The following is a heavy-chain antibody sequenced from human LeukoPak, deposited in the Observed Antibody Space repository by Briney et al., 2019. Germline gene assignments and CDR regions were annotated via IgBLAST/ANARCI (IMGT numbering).Heavy chain of an antibody. J-gene: IGHJ4*02. CDR1: GGSFSSYY. CDR3: ARDRGAGYCSSTSCFFDY. CDR2: IYISGST. D-gene: IGHD2-2*01. V-gene: IGHV4-4*07. Sequence: PSETLSLTCTVSGGSFSSYYWSWIRQPAGEGLEWIGHIYISGSTNYNPSLKSRVTMSAHTSNNQLSLKLSSVTAADTAVYYCARDRGAGYCSSTSCFFDYWGQGTLVTVSS.